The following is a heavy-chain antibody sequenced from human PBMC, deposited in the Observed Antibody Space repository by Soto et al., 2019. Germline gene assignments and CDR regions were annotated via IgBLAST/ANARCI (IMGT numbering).Heavy chain of an antibody. CDR3: VRDGTKTLRDWFDT. CDR2: IYATGTT. CDR1: GASISGFY. V-gene: IGHV4-4*07. J-gene: IGHJ5*02. Sequence: QGPLQESGPGLVKPAETLSLTCTVSGASISGFYWSWIRKSAGKGLEWIGRIYATGTTDYNPSLKSRVMMSVDTSKKQFSLKLRSVTAADTAVYYCVRDGTKTLRDWFDTWGQGISVTVSS. D-gene: IGHD1-1*01.